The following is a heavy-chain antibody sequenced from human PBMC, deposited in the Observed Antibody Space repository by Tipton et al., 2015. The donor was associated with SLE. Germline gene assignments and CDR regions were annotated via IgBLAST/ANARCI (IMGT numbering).Heavy chain of an antibody. CDR1: GGSISSSAYY. CDR2: IYYSGST. V-gene: IGHV4-39*01. CDR3: ARQGAGFGSGRDDY. Sequence: LRLSCTVPGGSISSSAYYWGWIRQPPGKGLEWIGSIYYSGSTYYNPSLNSRVTTSLDTSKNQFSLSLYSVTVEDTAVYYCARQGAGFGSGRDDYWGQGILVTVSS. D-gene: IGHD6-19*01. J-gene: IGHJ4*02.